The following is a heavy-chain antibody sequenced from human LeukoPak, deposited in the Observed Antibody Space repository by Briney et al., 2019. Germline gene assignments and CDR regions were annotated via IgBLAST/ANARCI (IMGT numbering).Heavy chain of an antibody. CDR2: IYYSGST. CDR1: GGSISSYY. Sequence: PSETLSLTCTVSGGSISSYYWSWIRQPAGKGLEWIGRIYYSGSTNYNPSLKSRVTISVDTSKNQFSLKLSSVTAADTAVYYCARGYSSGLFDYWGQGTLVTVSS. V-gene: IGHV4-4*07. D-gene: IGHD6-19*01. CDR3: ARGYSSGLFDY. J-gene: IGHJ4*02.